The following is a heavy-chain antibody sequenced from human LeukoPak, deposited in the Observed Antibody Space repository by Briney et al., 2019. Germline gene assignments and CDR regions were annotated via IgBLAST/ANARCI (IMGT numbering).Heavy chain of an antibody. J-gene: IGHJ6*02. Sequence: GGSLRLSCAASGFTFSSYWMSWVRQAPGKGLEWVANIKQDGSEKYYVDSVKGRFTISRDNAKNSLYLQMNSLRAEDTAVYYCAREAGDIVVVPAAHRVYYYGMDVWGQGTTVTVSS. CDR3: AREAGDIVVVPAAHRVYYYGMDV. CDR1: GFTFSSYW. D-gene: IGHD2-2*01. CDR2: IKQDGSEK. V-gene: IGHV3-7*01.